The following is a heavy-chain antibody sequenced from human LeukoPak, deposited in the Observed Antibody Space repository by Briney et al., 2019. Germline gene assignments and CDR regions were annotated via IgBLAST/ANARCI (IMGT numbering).Heavy chain of an antibody. CDR1: GYTFTSYD. D-gene: IGHD4-11*01. V-gene: IGHV1-69*13. CDR2: IIPIFGTA. CDR3: ARVVSTVSRDYYGMDV. Sequence: ASVKVSCKASGYTFTSYDISWVRQAPGQGLEWMGGIIPIFGTANYAQKFQGRVTITADESTSTAYMELSSLRSEDTAVYYCARVVSTVSRDYYGMDVWGQGTTVTVSS. J-gene: IGHJ6*02.